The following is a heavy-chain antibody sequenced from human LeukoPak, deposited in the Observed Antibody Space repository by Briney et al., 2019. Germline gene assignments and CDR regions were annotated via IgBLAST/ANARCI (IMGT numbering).Heavy chain of an antibody. J-gene: IGHJ4*02. CDR2: IYPGDSDT. V-gene: IGHV5-51*01. D-gene: IGHD3-9*01. CDR1: GCSFTSYW. CDR3: ARLERYDILTGYYGDY. Sequence: KIGESLKISCKGSGCSFTSYWIGWVRQMPGKGLEWMGIIYPGDSDTRYSPSFQGQVTISADKSISTAYLQWSSLKASDTAMYYCARLERYDILTGYYGDYWGQGTLVTVSS.